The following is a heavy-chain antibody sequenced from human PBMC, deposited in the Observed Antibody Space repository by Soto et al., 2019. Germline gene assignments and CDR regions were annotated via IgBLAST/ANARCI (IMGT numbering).Heavy chain of an antibody. CDR2: IITIFGTA. CDR3: AREGGYSYANAFDI. Sequence: GASVKVSCKASGGTISSYAISCVRQPPAQGLEWMGGIITIFGTANYAQKFQGRVTITADESTSTAYMELSSLRSEDTAVYYCAREGGYSYANAFDIWGQGTMVTVSS. V-gene: IGHV1-69*13. CDR1: GGTISSYA. D-gene: IGHD5-18*01. J-gene: IGHJ3*02.